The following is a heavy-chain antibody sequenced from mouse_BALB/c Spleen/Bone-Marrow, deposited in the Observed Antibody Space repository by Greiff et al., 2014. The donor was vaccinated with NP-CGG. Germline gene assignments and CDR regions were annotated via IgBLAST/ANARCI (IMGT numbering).Heavy chain of an antibody. CDR2: IDPANVNT. D-gene: IGHD1-1*01. Sequence: VQLQQSGAEPVKPGASVKLSCTASGFNIKDTYMHWVKQRPEQGLEWIGRIDPANVNTKYDPKFQGKATITADTSSNTAYLQLSSLTSEDTAVYYCASYVYGYYFDYWGQGTTLTVSS. CDR3: ASYVYGYYFDY. V-gene: IGHV14-3*02. J-gene: IGHJ2*01. CDR1: GFNIKDTY.